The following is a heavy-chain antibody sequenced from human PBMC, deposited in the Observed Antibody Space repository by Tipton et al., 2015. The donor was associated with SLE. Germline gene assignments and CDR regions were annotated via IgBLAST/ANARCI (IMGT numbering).Heavy chain of an antibody. J-gene: IGHJ4*02. Sequence: TLSLTCTVSGGSINSYYWTWVRQPAGKGLEWIGHFHSSGILNYNPSLKSRVTISLDTSKNQFSLRVTSVTAADTAVYYCARDGPDTSGYYLDYWGQGILVTVSS. CDR1: GGSINSYY. V-gene: IGHV4-4*07. CDR3: ARDGPDTSGYYLDY. D-gene: IGHD3-22*01. CDR2: FHSSGIL.